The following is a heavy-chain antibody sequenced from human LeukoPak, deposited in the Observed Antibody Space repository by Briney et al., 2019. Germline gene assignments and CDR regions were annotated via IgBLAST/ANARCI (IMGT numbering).Heavy chain of an antibody. CDR3: ARGKGPDITMIVVAPRDFDY. J-gene: IGHJ4*02. CDR1: GFTFSSYS. D-gene: IGHD3-22*01. V-gene: IGHV3-21*01. Sequence: GGSLRLSCAASGFTFSSYSMNWVRQAPGKGLEWVSSISSSSYIYYADSVKGRFTISRDNAKNSLYLQMNSLRAEDTAVYYCARGKGPDITMIVVAPRDFDYWGQGTLVTVSS. CDR2: ISSSSYI.